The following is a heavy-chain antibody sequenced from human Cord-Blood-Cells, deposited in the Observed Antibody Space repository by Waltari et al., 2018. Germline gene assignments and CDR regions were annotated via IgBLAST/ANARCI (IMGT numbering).Heavy chain of an antibody. J-gene: IGHJ1*01. CDR2: IYYSCRT. Sequence: QLQLQESGPGLVKPSETLSLTCTVSGGSISSSSYYWGWIRQPPGKGLEWIGSIYYSCRTSYNPSLKVRVTISVDTSKNQFSLKLSSVTAADTAVYYCARHFLLGEYSSSSEYFQHWGQGTLVTVSS. V-gene: IGHV4-39*01. CDR3: ARHFLLGEYSSSSEYFQH. D-gene: IGHD6-6*01. CDR1: GGSISSSSYY.